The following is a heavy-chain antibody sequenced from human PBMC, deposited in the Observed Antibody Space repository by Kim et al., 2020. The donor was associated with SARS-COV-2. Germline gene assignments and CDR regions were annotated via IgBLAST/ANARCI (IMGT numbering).Heavy chain of an antibody. CDR2: IWYDGSNT. J-gene: IGHJ4*02. CDR3: ARGFCGSATCYTGGTYFDD. D-gene: IGHD2-2*02. CDR1: GFSFSTYG. Sequence: GSLRLSCAASGFSFSTYGMHWVRQAPGKGLEWVARIWYDGSNTYYTDSVKGRFTISRDNSKNTLFLQMTSLRVDDTAVYFCARGFCGSATCYTGGTYFDDWGQGTLVTVSS. V-gene: IGHV3-33*01.